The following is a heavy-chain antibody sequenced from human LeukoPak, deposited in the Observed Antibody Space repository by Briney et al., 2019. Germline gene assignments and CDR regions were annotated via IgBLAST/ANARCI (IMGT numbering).Heavy chain of an antibody. CDR2: ISWNSGSI. J-gene: IGHJ4*02. V-gene: IGHV3-9*01. CDR1: GFTFDDYA. D-gene: IGHD3-10*01. CDR3: AKSGSGRYYSGSFAY. Sequence: PGGSLRLSCAASGFTFDDYAMHWVRQAAGKGLGWVSGISWNSGSIGYADSVKGRFTISRDNAKNSLYLQMNSLRAEDTALSYCAKSGSGRYYSGSFAYCGQGTLVTVSS.